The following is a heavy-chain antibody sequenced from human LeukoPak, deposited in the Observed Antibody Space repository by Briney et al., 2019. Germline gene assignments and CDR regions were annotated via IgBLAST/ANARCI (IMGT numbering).Heavy chain of an antibody. Sequence: GGSLRLSCAAPGFTFSKYWMLWVRQAPGKGLESVSRINTDGTVTTYADSVKGRFTVSRDNADNTMFLQMNSVRDEDTSVYYCATKQWLAPPPDSWGQGTPVTVSS. D-gene: IGHD6-19*01. J-gene: IGHJ4*02. CDR3: ATKQWLAPPPDS. CDR1: GFTFSKYW. CDR2: INTDGTVT. V-gene: IGHV3-74*01.